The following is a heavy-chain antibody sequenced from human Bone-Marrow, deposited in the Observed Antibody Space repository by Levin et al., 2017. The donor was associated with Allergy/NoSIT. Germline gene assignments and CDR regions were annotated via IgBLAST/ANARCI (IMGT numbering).Heavy chain of an antibody. CDR2: ISFDGSDK. V-gene: IGHV3-30-3*01. CDR1: GFNFRSYS. CDR3: GRNFPDISVAGYVDY. J-gene: IGHJ4*02. D-gene: IGHD6-19*01. Sequence: HPGGSLRLSCAASGFNFRSYSMHWVRQAPGKGLEWVAIISFDGSDKYYADSVKGRFTISRDNSRNILYLQMNSLLTEDTAVYYCGRNFPDISVAGYVDYWGQGTLVTVSS.